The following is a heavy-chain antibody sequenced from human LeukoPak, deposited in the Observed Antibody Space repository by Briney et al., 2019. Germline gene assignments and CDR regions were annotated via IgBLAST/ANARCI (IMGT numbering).Heavy chain of an antibody. V-gene: IGHV3-15*01. CDR2: IKSKTDGGTT. CDR3: TTQPYYYDSSGYYQLDAFDI. D-gene: IGHD3-22*01. Sequence: GGSLRLSSAASGFTFSNAWMSWVRQAPGKGLEWVGRIKSKTDGGTTDYAAPVKGRFTISRDDSKNTLYLQMNSLKTEDTAVYYCTTQPYYYDSSGYYQLDAFDIWGQGTMVTVSS. CDR1: GFTFSNAW. J-gene: IGHJ3*02.